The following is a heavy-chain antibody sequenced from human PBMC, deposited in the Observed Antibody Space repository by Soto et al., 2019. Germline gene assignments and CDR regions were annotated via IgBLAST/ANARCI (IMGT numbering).Heavy chain of an antibody. D-gene: IGHD2-15*01. CDR2: ISAYNGNT. Sequence: GASLKVSCKASGYTFTSYGISWVRQAPGQGLEWMGWISAYNGNTNYAQKLQGRVTMTTDTSTSTAYMELRSLRSDDTAVYYCARDQLLGYCSGGSCYKGVDYWGQGTLVTVSS. V-gene: IGHV1-18*01. CDR3: ARDQLLGYCSGGSCYKGVDY. J-gene: IGHJ4*02. CDR1: GYTFTSYG.